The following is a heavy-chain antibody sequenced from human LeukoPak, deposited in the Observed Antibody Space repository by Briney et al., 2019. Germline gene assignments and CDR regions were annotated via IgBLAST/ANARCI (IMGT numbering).Heavy chain of an antibody. Sequence: GGSLRLSCAASGFTFSNYWMHWVRQAPGKGRVWVSRINSDGSSTSYADSVKGRFTISRDNAKNTLYLQMNSLRAEDTAVYYCATGLYSSGWYFDYWGQGTLVTASS. CDR3: ATGLYSSGWYFDY. D-gene: IGHD6-19*01. CDR2: INSDGSST. V-gene: IGHV3-74*01. J-gene: IGHJ4*02. CDR1: GFTFSNYW.